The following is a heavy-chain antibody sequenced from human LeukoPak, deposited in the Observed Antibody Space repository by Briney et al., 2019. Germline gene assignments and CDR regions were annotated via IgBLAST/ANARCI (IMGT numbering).Heavy chain of an antibody. J-gene: IGHJ4*02. V-gene: IGHV3-48*03. CDR1: GFSFSNYE. D-gene: IGHD6-13*01. CDR2: INSNGSLV. CDR3: AKDRGAAALPLDY. Sequence: SGGSLRLSCVASGFSFSNYEMNWVRQAPGKGLEWLSYINSNGSLVFYADSVKGRFTISRDNSKNTLYLQMNSLRAEDTAVYYCAKDRGAAALPLDYWGQGTLVTVSS.